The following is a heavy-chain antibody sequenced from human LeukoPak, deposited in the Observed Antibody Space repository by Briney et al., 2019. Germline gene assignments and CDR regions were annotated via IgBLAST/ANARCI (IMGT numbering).Heavy chain of an antibody. Sequence: ASVKVSCKASGYTFTGYYIYWVRQAPGQGLEWVGWINPNSGGTNYAQKFQGRVTMTRDTSISTAYMELSRLRSDDTAVYYCASGGGYDWGGVFVIWGKGKMVTVSS. CDR1: GYTFTGYY. V-gene: IGHV1-2*02. J-gene: IGHJ3*02. CDR3: ASGGGYDWGGVFVI. D-gene: IGHD3-16*01. CDR2: INPNSGGT.